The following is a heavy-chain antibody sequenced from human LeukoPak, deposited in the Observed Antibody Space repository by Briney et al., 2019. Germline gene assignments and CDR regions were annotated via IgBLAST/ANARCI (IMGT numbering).Heavy chain of an antibody. J-gene: IGHJ6*03. CDR1: GYSISSGYY. D-gene: IGHD6-19*01. Sequence: SQTLSLTSAVSGYSISSGYYWGWIRQPPGKGLEWIGSIYHSGSTYYNPSLKSRVTISVDTSKNQFSLKLSSVTAADTAVYYCATKLMAGYSSGWYDYYYMDVWGKGTTVTVSS. CDR2: IYHSGST. CDR3: ATKLMAGYSSGWYDYYYMDV. V-gene: IGHV4-38-2*01.